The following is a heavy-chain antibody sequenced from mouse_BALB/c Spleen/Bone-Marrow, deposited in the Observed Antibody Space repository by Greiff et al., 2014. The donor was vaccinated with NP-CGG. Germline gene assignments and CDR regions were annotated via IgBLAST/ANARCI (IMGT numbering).Heavy chain of an antibody. V-gene: IGHV14-3*02. Sequence: VQLKESGAELVKPGASVKLSCTASGFNIKDTYMHWVKRRPEQGLEWIGRIDPANGNTKYDPKFQGKATITADTSSNTAYLQLSSLTSEDTAVYYCAFYYYGSSLFAYWGHGTLVTVSA. CDR1: GFNIKDTY. CDR2: IDPANGNT. D-gene: IGHD1-1*01. CDR3: AFYYYGSSLFAY. J-gene: IGHJ3*01.